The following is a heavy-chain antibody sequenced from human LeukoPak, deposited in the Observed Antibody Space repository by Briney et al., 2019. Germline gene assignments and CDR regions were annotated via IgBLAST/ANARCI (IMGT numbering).Heavy chain of an antibody. CDR3: AKAATATVGRYYYYMDV. D-gene: IGHD1-26*01. V-gene: IGHV3-53*01. J-gene: IGHJ6*03. CDR1: GFTVSSSY. CDR2: IYGGGNT. Sequence: GGSLRLSCAASGFTVSSSYMSWVRQAPGKGLEWVSVIYGGGNTYYADSVKGRFTISRDNSKNTLYLQMNSLRAEDTAVYYCAKAATATVGRYYYYMDVWGKGTTVTVSS.